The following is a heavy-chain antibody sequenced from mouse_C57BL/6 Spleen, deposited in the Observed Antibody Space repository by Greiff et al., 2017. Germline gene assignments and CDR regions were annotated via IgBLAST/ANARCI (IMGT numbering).Heavy chain of an antibody. Sequence: EVQLVESGGGLVQPGGSLSLSCAASGFTFTDYYMSWVRQPPGKALEWLGFIRNKANGYTTEYSASVKGRFTISRDNSQSILYLQMNALRAEDSATYYCVRYAYGSSYAMDYWGQGTSVTVSS. CDR1: GFTFTDYY. J-gene: IGHJ4*01. CDR2: IRNKANGYTT. D-gene: IGHD1-1*01. V-gene: IGHV7-3*01. CDR3: VRYAYGSSYAMDY.